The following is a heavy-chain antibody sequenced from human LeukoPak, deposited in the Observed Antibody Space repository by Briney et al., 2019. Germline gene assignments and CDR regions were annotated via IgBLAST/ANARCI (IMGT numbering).Heavy chain of an antibody. Sequence: GRSLRLSCAASGFTFDDYAMHWVRQAPGKGLEWVSGISWNSGSIGYADSVKGRFTISRDNAKNSLYLQMNSLRAEDMALYYCAKDLYSSSRYYFDYWGQGTLVTVSS. D-gene: IGHD6-13*01. V-gene: IGHV3-9*03. CDR1: GFTFDDYA. J-gene: IGHJ4*02. CDR3: AKDLYSSSRYYFDY. CDR2: ISWNSGSI.